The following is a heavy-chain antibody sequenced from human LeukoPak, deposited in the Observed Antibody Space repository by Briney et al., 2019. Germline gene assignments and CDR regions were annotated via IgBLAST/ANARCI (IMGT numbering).Heavy chain of an antibody. Sequence: PSETLSLTCAVSGGSISSSNWWSWVRQPPGKGLEWIGEIYHSGSTNYNPSLKSRVTISVDKSKNQFSLKLSSVTAADTAVYYCAREAPPPYAYCGGDCYSRGAFDIWGQGTMVTVSS. CDR3: AREAPPPYAYCGGDCYSRGAFDI. D-gene: IGHD2-21*02. CDR2: IYHSGST. CDR1: GGSISSSNW. J-gene: IGHJ3*02. V-gene: IGHV4-4*02.